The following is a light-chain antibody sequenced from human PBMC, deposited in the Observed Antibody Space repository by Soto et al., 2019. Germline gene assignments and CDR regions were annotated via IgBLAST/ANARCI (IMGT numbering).Light chain of an antibody. CDR2: EGS. J-gene: IGLJ1*01. Sequence: QSALTQPASVSGSPGQSITISCTGTSSDVGSYNLVSWYQQHPGKAPKLVIYEGSKRPSGVSNRFSGSKSGNTASLTISGLQAEDEADYYCCSYARGSTYVFGTGTKVTVL. CDR1: SSDVGSYNL. CDR3: CSYARGSTYV. V-gene: IGLV2-23*01.